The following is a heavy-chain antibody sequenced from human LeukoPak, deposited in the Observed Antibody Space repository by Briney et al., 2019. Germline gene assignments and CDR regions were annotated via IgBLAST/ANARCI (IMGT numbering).Heavy chain of an antibody. D-gene: IGHD6-19*01. J-gene: IGHJ3*02. CDR1: GYTFTSYG. CDR2: INPSGGST. V-gene: IGHV1-46*01. Sequence: ASVKVSCKASGYTFTSYGISWVRQAPGQGLEWMGIINPSGGSTSYAQKFQGRVTMTRDTSTSTVYMELSSLRSEDTAVYYCARGEAVAMEAFDIWGQGTMVTVSS. CDR3: ARGEAVAMEAFDI.